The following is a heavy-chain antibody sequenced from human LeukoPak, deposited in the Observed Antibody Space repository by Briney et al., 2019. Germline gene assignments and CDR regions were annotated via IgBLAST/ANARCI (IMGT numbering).Heavy chain of an antibody. D-gene: IGHD2-2*02. Sequence: SETLSLTCTVSGYSISSGCYWGWIRQPPGKGLEWIGSIYHSGSTYYNPSLKSRVTISVDTSKNQFSLKLSSVTAADTAVYYCARDCSSTSCYTGWAFDIWGQGTMVTVSS. V-gene: IGHV4-38-2*02. CDR2: IYHSGST. J-gene: IGHJ3*02. CDR3: ARDCSSTSCYTGWAFDI. CDR1: GYSISSGCY.